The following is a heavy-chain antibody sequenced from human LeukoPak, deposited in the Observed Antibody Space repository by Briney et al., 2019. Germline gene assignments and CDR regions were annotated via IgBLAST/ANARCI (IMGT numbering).Heavy chain of an antibody. Sequence: SQTLSLTCAVSGGSISSGGYYWGWIRQPPGKGLEWIGSIYYSGSTYYNPSLKSRVTISVDTSKNQFSLKLSSVTAADTAVYYCARGTYYFDYWGQGTLVTVSS. CDR2: IYYSGST. D-gene: IGHD1-1*01. CDR3: ARGTYYFDY. V-gene: IGHV4-31*11. CDR1: GGSISSGGYY. J-gene: IGHJ4*02.